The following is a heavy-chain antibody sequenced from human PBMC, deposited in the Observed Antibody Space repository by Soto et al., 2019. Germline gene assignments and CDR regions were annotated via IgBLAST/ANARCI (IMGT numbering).Heavy chain of an antibody. V-gene: IGHV4-59*01. CDR3: ARNYGRGAFDI. J-gene: IGHJ3*02. D-gene: IGHD4-17*01. Sequence: ASETLSLTCTVSGGSISSYYWSWIRQPPGKGLEWIGYIYYSGSTNYNPSLKSRVTISVDTSKNQFSLKLSSVTAADTAVYYCARNYGRGAFDIWGQGTMVTVSS. CDR2: IYYSGST. CDR1: GGSISSYY.